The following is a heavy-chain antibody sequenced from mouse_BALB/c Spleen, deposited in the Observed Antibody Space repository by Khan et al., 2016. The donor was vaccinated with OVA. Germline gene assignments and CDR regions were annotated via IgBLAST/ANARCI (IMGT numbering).Heavy chain of an antibody. CDR3: ARPYYADY. D-gene: IGHD2-10*01. J-gene: IGHJ2*01. V-gene: IGHV1-9*01. CDR2: ILPGTGST. CDR1: GYTFRSYW. Sequence: QVRLQQSGAELMKPGASVKISCKATGYTFRSYWMEWVKQRPGHGLEWIGEILPGTGSTNYNEKFKGKATFNADTSSNTAYMQLSSLTSEDSAVYYCARPYYADYWGQGTTLTVSS.